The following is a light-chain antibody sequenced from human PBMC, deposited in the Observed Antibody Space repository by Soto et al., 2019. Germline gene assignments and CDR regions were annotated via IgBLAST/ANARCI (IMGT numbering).Light chain of an antibody. CDR2: GAS. CDR3: QQYGSSPRT. V-gene: IGKV3-20*01. CDR1: QSVSSSY. Sequence: EIVLTQSPGTLSLSPGERATLSCRASQSVSSSYLAWYQQKHGQAPRLXIYGASSRATGIPDRFSGSGSGTEFTLTISRLEPEDFAVYYCQQYGSSPRTFGQGTKVDIK. J-gene: IGKJ1*01.